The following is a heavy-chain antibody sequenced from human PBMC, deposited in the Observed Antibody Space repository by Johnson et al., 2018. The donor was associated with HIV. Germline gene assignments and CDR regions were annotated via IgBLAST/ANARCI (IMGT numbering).Heavy chain of an antibody. J-gene: IGHJ3*01. Sequence: VQLVESGGGLVQPGGSLRLSCAASEFSFGNYWMTWVRQAPGKGLEWVANIKQDGSERYYVDSVEGRFAISRDNAKNSLQLQMDSLTAEDTAVYFCARGRGALDVWGQGTMVIVSS. CDR3: ARGRGALDV. V-gene: IGHV3-7*03. CDR1: EFSFGNYW. D-gene: IGHD3-16*01. CDR2: IKQDGSER.